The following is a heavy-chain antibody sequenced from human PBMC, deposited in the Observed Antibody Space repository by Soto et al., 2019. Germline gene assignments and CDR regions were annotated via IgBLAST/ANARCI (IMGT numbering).Heavy chain of an antibody. CDR1: GYSFTSYW. CDR3: ASVSNYYYYGMDV. D-gene: IGHD6-6*01. J-gene: IGHJ6*02. CDR2: IDPSDSYT. V-gene: IGHV5-10-1*01. Sequence: ESLTISFTGSGYSFTSYWISLVRQMPGKGLEWMGRIDPSDSYTNYSPSFQGHVTISADKSISTAYLQWSSLKASDTAMYYCASVSNYYYYGMDVWGQGTKVTVYS.